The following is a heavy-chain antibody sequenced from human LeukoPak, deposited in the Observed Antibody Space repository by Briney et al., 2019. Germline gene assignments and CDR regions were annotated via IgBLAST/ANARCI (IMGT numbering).Heavy chain of an antibody. CDR2: INQDGSEK. Sequence: GSLRLSCAASGFTISSYWMSWVRQAPGKGLEWVANINQDGSEKYYVDSVKGRFTISRDNAKNSLYPQMNSLRAEDTAVYYCARDRSGWSESYWGQGTQVTVSS. V-gene: IGHV3-7*03. D-gene: IGHD6-19*01. CDR3: ARDRSGWSESY. CDR1: GFTISSYW. J-gene: IGHJ4*02.